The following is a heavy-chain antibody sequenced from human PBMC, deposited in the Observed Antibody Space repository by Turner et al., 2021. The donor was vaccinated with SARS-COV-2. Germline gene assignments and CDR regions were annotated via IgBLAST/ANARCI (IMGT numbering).Heavy chain of an antibody. D-gene: IGHD5-18*01. J-gene: IGHJ6*02. CDR2: MSFPGSNK. V-gene: IGHV3-30-3*02. CDR3: VKDISEYGYGFDGLAV. CDR1: GFIFSKFA. Sequence: QEQLVESGGDVVQPVRSLRLSCAASGFIFSKFAMHWVRQAPGKGLEWVAVMSFPGSNKYYADSVKGRVTISRDNSKNTLYLQMNSLRPEDTAVYYCVKDISEYGYGFDGLAVWGQGTTVTVSS.